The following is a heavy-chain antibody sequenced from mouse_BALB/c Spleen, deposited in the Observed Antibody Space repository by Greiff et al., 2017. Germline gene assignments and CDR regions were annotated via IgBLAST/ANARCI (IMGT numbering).Heavy chain of an antibody. Sequence: EVKLMQSGPGLVKPSQSLSLTCTVTGYSITSVYVWNWIRQFPGNKLGWMGDISYSGSTSYNPSFKSRISMTRDTSKNQYFLQLNTVTTEAAATYCSTRCDGEAWFAYWGQGTLVTVSA. CDR3: TRCDGEAWFAY. J-gene: IGHJ3*01. CDR2: ISYSGST. D-gene: IGHD1-2*01. CDR1: GYSITSVYV. V-gene: IGHV3-2*02.